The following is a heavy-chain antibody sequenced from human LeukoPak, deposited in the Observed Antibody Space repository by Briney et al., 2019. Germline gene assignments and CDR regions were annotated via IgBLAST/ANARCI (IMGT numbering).Heavy chain of an antibody. V-gene: IGHV4-31*03. CDR3: ARVGVVNSSFPTYRTMDYYYGMDV. CDR2: IYYSGST. J-gene: IGHJ6*02. CDR1: GGSISSGGYY. Sequence: PSQTLSLTCTVSGGSISSGGYYWSWIRQHPGKGLEWIGYIYYSGSTNYNPSLKSRVTISVDTSKNQFSLKLSSVTAADTAVYYCARVGVVNSSFPTYRTMDYYYGMDVWGQGTTVTVSS. D-gene: IGHD3-16*01.